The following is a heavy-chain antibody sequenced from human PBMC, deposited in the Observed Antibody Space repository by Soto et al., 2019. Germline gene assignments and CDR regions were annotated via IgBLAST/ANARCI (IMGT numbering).Heavy chain of an antibody. Sequence: KPSETLSLTCAVYGGSFSGYYWSWIRQPPGKGLEWIGEINHSGSTNYNPSLKSRVTISVDTSKNQFSLKLSSVTAADTAVYYCARGPKMGIWGQGTMVTVSS. CDR2: INHSGST. V-gene: IGHV4-34*01. CDR3: ARGPKMGI. CDR1: GGSFSGYY. J-gene: IGHJ3*02.